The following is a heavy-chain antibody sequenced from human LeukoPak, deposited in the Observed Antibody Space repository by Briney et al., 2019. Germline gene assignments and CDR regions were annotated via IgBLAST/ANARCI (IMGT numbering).Heavy chain of an antibody. CDR2: ISSSSSYI. CDR1: GFTFSSYS. Sequence: GGSLRLSCAASGFTFSSYSMNWVRQAPGKGLEWASSISSSSSYIYYADSVKGRFTISRDNAKNSLYLQMNSLRAEDTAVYYCAREVTRYQVVAATFGWFDPWGQGTLVTVSS. V-gene: IGHV3-21*01. D-gene: IGHD2-15*01. J-gene: IGHJ5*02. CDR3: AREVTRYQVVAATFGWFDP.